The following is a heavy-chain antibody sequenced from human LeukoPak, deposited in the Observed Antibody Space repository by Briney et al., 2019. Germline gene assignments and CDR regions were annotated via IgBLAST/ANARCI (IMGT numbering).Heavy chain of an antibody. J-gene: IGHJ4*02. CDR1: GFTFSSYA. D-gene: IGHD5-18*01. Sequence: PGGSLRLSCAASGFTFSSYAMSWVRQAPGKGLEWVSAISGSGGSTYCADSVKGRFTISRDNSKNTLYLQMNSLRVEDTGVYFCARGGSDTAMAHDYWGQGILVTVSS. CDR3: ARGGSDTAMAHDY. CDR2: ISGSGGST. V-gene: IGHV3-23*01.